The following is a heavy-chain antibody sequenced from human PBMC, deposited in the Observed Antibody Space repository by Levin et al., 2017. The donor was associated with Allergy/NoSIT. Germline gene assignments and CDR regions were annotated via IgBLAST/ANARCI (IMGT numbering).Heavy chain of an antibody. CDR2: IYLSGST. CDR3: ARVAGYSYGYYFDD. CDR1: GGSISSGGYS. J-gene: IGHJ4*02. V-gene: IGHV4-30-2*01. Sequence: SETLSLTFAVSGGSISSGGYSWSWIRQPPGKGLEWIGNIYLSGSTYYNPSLKSRVTISVDRSKNQFSLNLSSVTAADTAVYYCARVAGYSYGYYFDDWGQGTLVTVSS. D-gene: IGHD5-18*01.